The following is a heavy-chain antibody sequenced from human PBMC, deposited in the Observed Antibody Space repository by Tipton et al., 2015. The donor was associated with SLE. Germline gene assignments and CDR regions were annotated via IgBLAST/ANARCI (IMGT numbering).Heavy chain of an antibody. V-gene: IGHV4-34*01. CDR1: GGSFSGYY. CDR2: INHSGST. Sequence: TLSLTCAVYGGSFSGYYWSWIRQPPGKGLEWIGEINHSGSTNYNPSLKSRVTISVDTSKNQFSLKLSSVTAADTAVYYCARGSGKTLGAFDIWGQGTMVTVSS. CDR3: ARGSGKTLGAFDI. D-gene: IGHD3-10*01. J-gene: IGHJ3*02.